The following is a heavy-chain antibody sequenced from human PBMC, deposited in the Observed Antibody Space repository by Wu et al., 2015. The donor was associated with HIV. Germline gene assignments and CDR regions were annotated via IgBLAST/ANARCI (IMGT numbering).Heavy chain of an antibody. CDR3: AINTDSVATSLYSLGV. D-gene: IGHD5-12*01. CDR1: GYTFIGYF. CDR2: INPNSGAT. Sequence: VQLVQSGAEVKKPGASVKVSCKASGYTFIGYFMHWLRQAPGQGLEWMGWINPNSGATNYARRFQGRVTMTGDASISTAYMELRRLRSDDTAVYYCAINTDSVATSLYSLGVWGQGTVVTVSS. V-gene: IGHV1-2*02. J-gene: IGHJ6*02.